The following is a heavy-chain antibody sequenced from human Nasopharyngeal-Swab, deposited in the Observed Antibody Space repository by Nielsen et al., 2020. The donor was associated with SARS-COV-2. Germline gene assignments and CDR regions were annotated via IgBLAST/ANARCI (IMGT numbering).Heavy chain of an antibody. D-gene: IGHD6-25*01. V-gene: IGHV3-23*01. CDR3: ASWAGSSRDYYGPLDY. J-gene: IGHJ4*02. Sequence: GESLKISCEASGFTFRDHAMTWVRQAPGKGLEWVSTISGSGNTHYADSVKGRFTISRDNSKNTVFLQMNSLRAEDTAIYSCASWAGSSRDYYGPLDYWGQGILVTVSS. CDR1: GFTFRDHA. CDR2: ISGSGNT.